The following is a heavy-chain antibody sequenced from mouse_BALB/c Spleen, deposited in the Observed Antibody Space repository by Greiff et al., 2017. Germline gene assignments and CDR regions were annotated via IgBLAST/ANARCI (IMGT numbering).Heavy chain of an antibody. CDR2: ISTYYGDA. J-gene: IGHJ1*01. D-gene: IGHD2-4*01. V-gene: IGHV1S137*01. Sequence: QVQLQQSGAELVRPGVSVKIPCKGSGYTFTDYAMHWVKQSHAKSLEWIGVISTYYGDASYNQKFKGKATMTVDKSSSTAYMELARLTSEDSAIYYCAREGDYDEYFDVWGAGTTVTVSS. CDR3: AREGDYDEYFDV. CDR1: GYTFTDYA.